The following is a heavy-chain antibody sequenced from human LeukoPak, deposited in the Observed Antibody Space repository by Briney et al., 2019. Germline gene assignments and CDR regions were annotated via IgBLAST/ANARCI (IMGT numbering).Heavy chain of an antibody. D-gene: IGHD3-3*01. Sequence: SETLSLTCTVSGGSISSYYRSWIRQPPGKGLEWIGYIYYSGSTNYNPSLKSRVTISVGTSKNQFSLKLSSVTAADTAVYYCARGVFGVVIIGDYFALDYWGQGTLVTVSS. CDR1: GGSISSYY. CDR2: IYYSGST. CDR3: ARGVFGVVIIGDYFALDY. J-gene: IGHJ4*02. V-gene: IGHV4-59*01.